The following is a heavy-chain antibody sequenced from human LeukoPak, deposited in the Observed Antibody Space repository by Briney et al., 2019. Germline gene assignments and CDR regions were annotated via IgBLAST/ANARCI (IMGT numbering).Heavy chain of an antibody. CDR3: ARGRAYGGYQEYYFDF. CDR1: GYTFTNYY. CDR2: VNPTSGSA. Sequence: ASVKVSCKASGYTFTNYYVNWVRQAPGQGLEWIGIVNPTSGSATFPQKFQGRLTMTRDTSTSTVYMELSSLRSEDTAVYYCARGRAYGGYQEYYFDFWGQGTLVTVSS. D-gene: IGHD5-12*01. J-gene: IGHJ4*02. V-gene: IGHV1-46*01.